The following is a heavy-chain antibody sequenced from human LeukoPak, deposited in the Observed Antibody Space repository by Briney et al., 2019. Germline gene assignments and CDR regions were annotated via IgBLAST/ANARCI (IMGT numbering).Heavy chain of an antibody. D-gene: IGHD3-10*01. CDR2: IYYSGST. V-gene: IGHV4-31*03. CDR1: GGSISSGGYY. J-gene: IGHJ5*02. CDR3: ARTHYYGSGSYYNGVWFDP. Sequence: SETLSLTCTVSGGSISSGGYYWSWIRQHPGKGLEWIGYIYYSGSTYYNPSLKSRVSISVDTSKNQFSLKLSSVTAADTAVYYCARTHYYGSGSYYNGVWFDPWGQGTLVTVSS.